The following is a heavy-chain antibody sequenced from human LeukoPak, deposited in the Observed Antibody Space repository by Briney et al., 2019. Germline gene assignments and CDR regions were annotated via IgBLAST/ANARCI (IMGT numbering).Heavy chain of an antibody. J-gene: IGHJ4*02. CDR1: GITLSNYG. CDR3: AKNFGPGNAFYDY. CDR2: IDGSGHYI. Sequence: GGSLRLSCAVSGITLSNYGMTWVRQAPGRGLEWVSAIDGSGHYIFYRDSVQGRFTTSRDNSRTTLFLQMNSLTAEDSAVYYCAKNFGPGNAFYDYWGQGVLVTVSS. V-gene: IGHV3-23*01. D-gene: IGHD3-10*01.